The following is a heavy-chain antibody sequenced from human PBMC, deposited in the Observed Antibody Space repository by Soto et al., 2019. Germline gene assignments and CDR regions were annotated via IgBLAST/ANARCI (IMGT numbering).Heavy chain of an antibody. Sequence: GGSLRLSCAASGFTFSSYWMSWVRQAPGKGLEWVASIKQDGSEKYYVDSVKGRFTIPRDNAKNSLYLQMNSLRAEDTAVYYCARDGVEMAYHDYWGQGTLVTVSS. CDR3: ARDGVEMAYHDY. V-gene: IGHV3-7*03. CDR2: IKQDGSEK. D-gene: IGHD2-15*01. CDR1: GFTFSSYW. J-gene: IGHJ4*02.